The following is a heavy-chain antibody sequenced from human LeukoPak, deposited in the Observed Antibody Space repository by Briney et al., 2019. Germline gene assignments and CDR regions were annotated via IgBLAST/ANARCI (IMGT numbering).Heavy chain of an antibody. Sequence: SETLSLTCTVSGGSISSHYWSWIRQPPGKGLEWIGYIYYSGSTNYNPSLKSQVTISVDTSKNQFSLKLSSVTAADTAVYYCARAAGSGYIYYYYYMDVWGKGTTVTVSS. CDR3: ARAAGSGYIYYYYYMDV. V-gene: IGHV4-59*11. CDR2: IYYSGST. CDR1: GGSISSHY. D-gene: IGHD3-22*01. J-gene: IGHJ6*03.